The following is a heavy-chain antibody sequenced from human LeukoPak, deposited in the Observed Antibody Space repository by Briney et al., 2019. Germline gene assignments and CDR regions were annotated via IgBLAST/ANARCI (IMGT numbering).Heavy chain of an antibody. D-gene: IGHD1-26*01. CDR2: INHSGST. J-gene: IGHJ4*02. V-gene: IGHV4-34*01. CDR3: ASQYSGSPSDY. Sequence: SETLSLTCAVYGGPFSGYYWSWIRRPPGKGLEWIGEINHSGSTNYNPSLKSRVTISVDTSKNQFSLKLSSVTAADTAVYYCASQYSGSPSDYWGQGTLVTVSS. CDR1: GGPFSGYY.